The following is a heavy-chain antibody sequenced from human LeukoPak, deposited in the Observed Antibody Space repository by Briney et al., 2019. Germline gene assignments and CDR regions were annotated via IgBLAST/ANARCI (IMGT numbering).Heavy chain of an antibody. CDR3: ARENYDSSGYIDY. D-gene: IGHD3-22*01. CDR1: GFTFSDHY. J-gene: IGHJ4*02. V-gene: IGHV3-72*01. Sequence: GGSLRLSCAASGFTFSDHYMDWVRQAPGKGLEWVGRTRNKANSYTTEYAASVKGRFTISRDDSKNSLYLQMNSLKTEDTAVYYCARENYDSSGYIDYWGQGTLVTVSS. CDR2: TRNKANSYTT.